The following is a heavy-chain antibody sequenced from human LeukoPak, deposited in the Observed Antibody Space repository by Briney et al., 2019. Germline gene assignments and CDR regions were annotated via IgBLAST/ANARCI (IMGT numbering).Heavy chain of an antibody. D-gene: IGHD4-17*01. CDR1: GGSISSYY. J-gene: IGHJ3*01. CDR2: IYYSGST. CDR3: ARAIDYGDPSDAFDV. V-gene: IGHV4-59*01. Sequence: SETLSLTCTVSGGSISSYYWSWIRQPPGKGLEWIGYIYYSGSTNYNPSLKSRVTISVDTSKNQFSLKLSSVTAADTAVYYCARAIDYGDPSDAFDVWGQGTMVTVSS.